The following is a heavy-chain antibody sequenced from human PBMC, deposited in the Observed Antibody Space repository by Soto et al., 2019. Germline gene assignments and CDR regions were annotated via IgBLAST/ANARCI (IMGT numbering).Heavy chain of an antibody. CDR2: ISGSGGST. CDR1: GFTFSSYA. D-gene: IGHD6-19*01. Sequence: EVQLLESGGGLVQPGGSLRLSCAASGFTFSSYAMSWVRQAPGKGLVWVSAISGSGGSTYYADSVKGRFTTSRDNSKNTLYLQMNSLRAEDTAVDYCAKDTVADYDWFDPWGQGTLVTVSS. CDR3: AKDTVADYDWFDP. V-gene: IGHV3-23*01. J-gene: IGHJ5*02.